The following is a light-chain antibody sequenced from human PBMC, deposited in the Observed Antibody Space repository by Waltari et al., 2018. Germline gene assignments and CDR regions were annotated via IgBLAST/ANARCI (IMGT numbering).Light chain of an antibody. Sequence: QTVVTQEPSLTVTPGGTVTLTCTSSTGTVTSGYYPNWFQQKPGQSPRALIFSTSNKKSRTPARFSGSLLGGKATLTLSGVQPEDEAEYFCLLYYGGAHWVFGGGTKLTVL. J-gene: IGLJ3*02. CDR1: TGTVTSGYY. V-gene: IGLV7-43*01. CDR3: LLYYGGAHWV. CDR2: STS.